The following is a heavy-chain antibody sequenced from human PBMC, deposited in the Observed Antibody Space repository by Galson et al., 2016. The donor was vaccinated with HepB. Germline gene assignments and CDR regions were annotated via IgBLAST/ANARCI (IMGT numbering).Heavy chain of an antibody. V-gene: IGHV4-34*01. Sequence: SETLSLTCAVYGGSFRGYYWSWIRQPPGKGLEWIGEINHSGSTNYNPSLKSRVTISVDTSKNQFSLKLSSVTAADTAVYYCARDIYDSSGYSFEYWGQGTLVTVSS. CDR2: INHSGST. J-gene: IGHJ4*02. CDR3: ARDIYDSSGYSFEY. CDR1: GGSFRGYY. D-gene: IGHD3-22*01.